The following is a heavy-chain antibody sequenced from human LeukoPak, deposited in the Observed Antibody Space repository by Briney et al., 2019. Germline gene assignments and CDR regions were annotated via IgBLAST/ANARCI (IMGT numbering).Heavy chain of an antibody. CDR3: ARAVQLERPPPLIGYYYMDV. D-gene: IGHD1-1*01. CDR1: GGSTSSYY. V-gene: IGHV4-59*01. J-gene: IGHJ6*03. Sequence: SETLSLTCTVSGGSTSSYYWSWIRQSPRKGLECIGYIYYSGSTNYNPSLKSRVTISVDTSKNQFSLKLSSVTAADTAVYYWARAVQLERPPPLIGYYYMDVWGKGATVTVSS. CDR2: IYYSGST.